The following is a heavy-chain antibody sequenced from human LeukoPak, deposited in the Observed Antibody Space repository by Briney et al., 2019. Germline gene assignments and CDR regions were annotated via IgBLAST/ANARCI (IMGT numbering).Heavy chain of an antibody. CDR3: ARGGGCSSTSCYIGWFDP. D-gene: IGHD2-2*02. Sequence: PSETLSLTCAVYGGSFSGYYWSWIRQPPGKGLEWIGEFNHSGSTNYNPSLKSRVTISVDTSKNQFSLKLSSVTAADTAVYYCARGGGCSSTSCYIGWFDPWGQGTLVTVSS. CDR1: GGSFSGYY. CDR2: FNHSGST. J-gene: IGHJ5*02. V-gene: IGHV4-34*01.